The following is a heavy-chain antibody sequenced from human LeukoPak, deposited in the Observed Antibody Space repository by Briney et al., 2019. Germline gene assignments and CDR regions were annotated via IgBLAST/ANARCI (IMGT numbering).Heavy chain of an antibody. CDR1: GGSISSSSYY. CDR2: IYYSGST. V-gene: IGHV4-39*07. CDR3: ARGQYGSGSFYPPNYFDL. J-gene: IGHJ4*02. D-gene: IGHD3-10*01. Sequence: SETLSLTCTVSGGSISSSSYYWGWIRQPPGKGLEWIGSIYYSGSTYYNPSLKSRVTISVDTSKNQFSLKLSSVTAADTAVYYCARGQYGSGSFYPPNYFDLWGQGTLVTVSS.